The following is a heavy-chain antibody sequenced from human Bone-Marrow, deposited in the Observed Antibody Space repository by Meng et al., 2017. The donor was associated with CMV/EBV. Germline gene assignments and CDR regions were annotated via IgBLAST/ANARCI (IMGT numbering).Heavy chain of an antibody. J-gene: IGHJ4*02. D-gene: IGHD1-26*01. CDR2: ISAYNGNT. Sequence: ASVKVSCKASGYTFTSYGFSWLRQAPGQGLERMGWISAYNGNTKYAQKVQGRVTMNTDTFTSTAYMELKSLGSDGTATYCCSRSVVGATGYVDYWGQGTLVTVSS. CDR3: SRSVVGATGYVDY. CDR1: GYTFTSYG. V-gene: IGHV1-18*04.